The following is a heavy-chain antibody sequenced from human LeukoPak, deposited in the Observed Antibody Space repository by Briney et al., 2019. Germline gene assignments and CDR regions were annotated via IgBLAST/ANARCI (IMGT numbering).Heavy chain of an antibody. J-gene: IGHJ2*01. D-gene: IGHD6-6*01. CDR3: ARDLGGRSSSSNWYFDL. CDR1: GGSISSSSYY. CDR2: IYYSGST. V-gene: IGHV4-61*05. Sequence: SETLSLTCTVSGGSISSSSYYWGWIRQPPGKGLEWIGYIYYSGSTNYNPSLKSRVTISVDKSKNQFSLKLSSVTAADTAVYYCARDLGGRSSSSNWYFDLWGRGTLVTVSS.